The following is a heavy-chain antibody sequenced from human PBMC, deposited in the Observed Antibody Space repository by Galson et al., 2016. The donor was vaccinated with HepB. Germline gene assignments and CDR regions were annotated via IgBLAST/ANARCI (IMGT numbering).Heavy chain of an antibody. CDR3: ARGKTEGLKRGMVTALFDF. V-gene: IGHV3-30-3*01. J-gene: IGHJ4*02. CDR2: IWFDGNNKDYA. Sequence: SLRLSCAASGFTFSSYVMHWVRQAPGRGLEWVAVIWFDGNNKDYADYADSVKGRFTISRDNAKNTLGLQMNRLRVEDTAVYFCARGKTEGLKRGMVTALFDFGGQGTLVSVSS. D-gene: IGHD2-21*02. CDR1: GFTFSSYV.